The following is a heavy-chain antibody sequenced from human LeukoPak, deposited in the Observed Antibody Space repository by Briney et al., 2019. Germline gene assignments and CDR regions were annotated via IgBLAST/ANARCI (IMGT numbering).Heavy chain of an antibody. CDR3: AKAGRDSHFDY. CDR1: EFTFSSYS. J-gene: IGHJ4*02. D-gene: IGHD3/OR15-3a*01. V-gene: IGHV3-21*01. CDR2: ISSTSSYI. Sequence: GGSLRLSCAASEFTFSSYSMNWVRQAPGKGLEWVSSISSTSSYIYYADSVKGRFTVSRDNAKNSLYLRMNSLRAEDTAVYYCAKAGRDSHFDYWGQGTLVTVSS.